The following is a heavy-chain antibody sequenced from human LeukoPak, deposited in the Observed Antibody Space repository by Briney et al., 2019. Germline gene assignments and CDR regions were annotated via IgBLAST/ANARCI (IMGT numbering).Heavy chain of an antibody. J-gene: IGHJ3*02. V-gene: IGHV3-23*01. Sequence: PGGSLRLSCAASGFTFSTYAMTWVRQAPGKGLEWVSAISNTGGTTYYADSVTGRFTISRDNSKNTLYLQMNSLRVEDTAVYHCAKDVVRVPALMGHAFDIWGQGTMVTVSS. CDR1: GFTFSTYA. CDR3: AKDVVRVPALMGHAFDI. CDR2: ISNTGGTT. D-gene: IGHD2-2*01.